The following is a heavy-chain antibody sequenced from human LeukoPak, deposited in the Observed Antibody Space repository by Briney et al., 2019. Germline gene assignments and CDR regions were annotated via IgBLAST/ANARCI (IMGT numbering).Heavy chain of an antibody. J-gene: IGHJ3*02. Sequence: SETLSLTCAISGASISTYYWTWIRQPPGKGLQWIGYIYDSGSTNYNPSLKSRVTISVDTSKNQFSLKLSSVTAADTAVYYCARGRGVVTSFDIWGQGTMVTASS. V-gene: IGHV4-59*01. CDR2: IYDSGST. CDR3: ARGRGVVTSFDI. CDR1: GASISTYY. D-gene: IGHD2-21*02.